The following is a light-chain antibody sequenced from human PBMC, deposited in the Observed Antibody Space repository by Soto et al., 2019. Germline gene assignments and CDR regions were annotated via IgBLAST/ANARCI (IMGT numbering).Light chain of an antibody. Sequence: EVVMTQSPATLSVSPGERATLSCRASESVSRNLAWYQQKPGQAHRLLIYDASTRATGIPDRFSGGGSGTEFTLTISSLQSEDFVVYYCQQYKSSPTITFGQGTRLDIK. CDR3: QQYKSSPTIT. CDR2: DAS. J-gene: IGKJ5*01. CDR1: ESVSRN. V-gene: IGKV3-15*01.